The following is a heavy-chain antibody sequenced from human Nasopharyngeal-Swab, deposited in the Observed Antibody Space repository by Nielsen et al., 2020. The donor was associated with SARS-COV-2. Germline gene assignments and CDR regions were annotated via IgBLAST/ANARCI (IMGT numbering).Heavy chain of an antibody. CDR2: IKQSGSEQ. CDR1: GFTFSSYW. D-gene: IGHD2-2*01. J-gene: IGHJ4*02. Sequence: LSLTCAASGFTFSSYWMSWVRQAPGKGLEWVAHIKQSGSEQYYVDSMKGRFTISRDNAKNSLSLQMNSLRAEDTAVYYCARYCSTTSCPRGFDYWGQGTLVTVSS. CDR3: ARYCSTTSCPRGFDY. V-gene: IGHV3-7*01.